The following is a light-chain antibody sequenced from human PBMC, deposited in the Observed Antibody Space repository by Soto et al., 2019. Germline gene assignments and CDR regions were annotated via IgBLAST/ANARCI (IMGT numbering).Light chain of an antibody. J-gene: IGKJ1*01. Sequence: DIQMTQSPSTLSGSVGDRVTITCRASQTISSWLAWYQQKPGKAPKVMIYKASTLKSGVPSRFSVSGSGTEFTLTISSLKTDDFATYYCQHYNSYSEAFGQGTKVDIK. V-gene: IGKV1-5*03. CDR3: QHYNSYSEA. CDR1: QTISSW. CDR2: KAS.